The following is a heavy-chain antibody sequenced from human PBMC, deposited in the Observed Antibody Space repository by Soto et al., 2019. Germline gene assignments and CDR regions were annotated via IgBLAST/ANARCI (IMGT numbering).Heavy chain of an antibody. Sequence: SVKVSCKASGGTFSSYSISWVRQAPGQGLEWMGGIIPIFGTANYAHKFQGRVTITADESTSTAYMELSSLRSEDTAVYYCARGDPGGDYPLGYYYGMDVWGQGTTVNVSS. CDR3: ARGDPGGDYPLGYYYGMDV. V-gene: IGHV1-69*13. CDR1: GGTFSSYS. D-gene: IGHD4-17*01. J-gene: IGHJ6*02. CDR2: IIPIFGTA.